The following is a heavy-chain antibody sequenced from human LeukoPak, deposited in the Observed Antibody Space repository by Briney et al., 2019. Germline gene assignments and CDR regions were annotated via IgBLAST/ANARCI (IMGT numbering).Heavy chain of an antibody. CDR2: ISSSGSTI. CDR3: ARGPMVRGVIIRRSKSGYFDS. V-gene: IGHV3-48*03. CDR1: GSTFSSYE. D-gene: IGHD3-10*01. Sequence: PGGSLRLSCAASGSTFSSYEMNWVRQAPGKGLEWVAYISSSGSTIYYADSVKGRFTISRDNAKNSLYLQMHSLRAEDTAVYYCARGPMVRGVIIRRSKSGYFDSWGQGTLVTVSS. J-gene: IGHJ4*02.